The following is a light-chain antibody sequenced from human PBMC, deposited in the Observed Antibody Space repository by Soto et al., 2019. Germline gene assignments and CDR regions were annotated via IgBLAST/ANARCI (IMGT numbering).Light chain of an antibody. CDR2: DAS. V-gene: IGKV1-5*01. J-gene: IGKJ1*01. CDR3: QQYNSYSPT. CDR1: QSISSW. Sequence: DTQITQSPSTLSASVRDRVTITCRASQSISSWLAWYQQKPGKAPKLLIYDASSLESGVPSRFSGSGSGTEFTLTISSLQPDDFATYYCQQYNSYSPTFGQGAKV.